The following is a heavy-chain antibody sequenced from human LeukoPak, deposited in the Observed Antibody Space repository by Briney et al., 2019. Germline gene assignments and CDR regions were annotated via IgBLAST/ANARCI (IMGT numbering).Heavy chain of an antibody. D-gene: IGHD3-10*01. CDR1: GFTFSDYY. CDR3: ARVGEFGITMVRGVGYGMDV. V-gene: IGHV3-11*01. Sequence: GGSLRLSCAASGFTFSDYYMSWIRQAPGKGLEWVSYISSSGSTIYYADSVKGRFTTSRDNAKNSLYLQMNSLRAEDTAVYYCARVGEFGITMVRGVGYGMDVWGQGTTVTVSS. CDR2: ISSSGSTI. J-gene: IGHJ6*02.